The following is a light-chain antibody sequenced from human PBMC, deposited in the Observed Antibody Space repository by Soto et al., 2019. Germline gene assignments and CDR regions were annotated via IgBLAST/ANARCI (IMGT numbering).Light chain of an antibody. Sequence: EIVLTQSPAPLSLSPGERATLSCRASHSVGSYLAWYQQKPGQAPRLLIYDASNRATGIPARLSGSGSGTDFTLTISRLEPEDFAVYYCQQYGSSPITFGQGTRLEIK. J-gene: IGKJ5*01. CDR2: DAS. CDR1: HSVGSY. V-gene: IGKV3-20*01. CDR3: QQYGSSPIT.